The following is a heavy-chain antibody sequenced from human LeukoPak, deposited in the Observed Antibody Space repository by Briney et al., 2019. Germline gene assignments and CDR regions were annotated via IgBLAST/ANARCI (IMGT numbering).Heavy chain of an antibody. CDR1: GGSISSSSYY. J-gene: IGHJ4*02. CDR3: ASEDIVVVVAATAFDY. V-gene: IGHV4-39*01. Sequence: PSETLSLTCTVSGGSISSSSYYWGWIRQPPGKGLEWIGSIYYSGSTYYNPPLKSRVTISVDTSKNQFSLKLSSVTAADTAVYYCASEDIVVVVAATAFDYWGQGTLVTVSS. D-gene: IGHD2-15*01. CDR2: IYYSGST.